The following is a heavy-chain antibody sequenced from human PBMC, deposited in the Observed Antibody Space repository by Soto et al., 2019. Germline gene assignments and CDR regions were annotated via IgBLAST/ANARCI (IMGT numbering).Heavy chain of an antibody. V-gene: IGHV4-31*03. Sequence: SGTLSLTCTVSGGSIIGGGYYWSWIRQHPGKGLEWIGYIYYSGSTYYNPSLKSRVTISVDTSKNQFSLKLSSVTAADTAVYYCARSPLYCSSTSCPEGGFYYYYYMDVWGKGTTVTV. CDR2: IYYSGST. CDR1: GGSIIGGGYY. J-gene: IGHJ6*03. D-gene: IGHD2-2*01. CDR3: ARSPLYCSSTSCPEGGFYYYYYMDV.